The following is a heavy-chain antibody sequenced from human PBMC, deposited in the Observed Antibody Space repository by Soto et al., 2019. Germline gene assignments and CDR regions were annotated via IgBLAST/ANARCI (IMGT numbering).Heavy chain of an antibody. J-gene: IGHJ5*02. D-gene: IGHD1-7*01. CDR3: ARTESGTFDP. CDR2: IYHSGST. V-gene: IGHV4-30-2*01. CDR1: GGSISSGGYS. Sequence: SETLSLTCAVSGGSISSGGYSWSWIRQPPGKGLEWIGDIYHSGSTYYPPSLKSRVTISVDRSKNQFSLKLRSVTAADTAVYYCARTESGTFDPWGQGTLVTVSS.